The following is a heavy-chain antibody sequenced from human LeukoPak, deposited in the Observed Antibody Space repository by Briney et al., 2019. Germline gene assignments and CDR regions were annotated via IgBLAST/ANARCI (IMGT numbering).Heavy chain of an antibody. CDR2: MNPNSGNT. J-gene: IGHJ4*02. V-gene: IGHV1-8*03. Sequence: ASVKVSCKASGYTFTSYDINWVRRATGQGLEWMGWMNPNSGNTGYAQKFQGRVTITRNTSISTAYMELSSLRSEDTAVYYCARSSGYYFPFDYWGQGTLVTVSS. CDR3: ARSSGYYFPFDY. CDR1: GYTFTSYD. D-gene: IGHD3-22*01.